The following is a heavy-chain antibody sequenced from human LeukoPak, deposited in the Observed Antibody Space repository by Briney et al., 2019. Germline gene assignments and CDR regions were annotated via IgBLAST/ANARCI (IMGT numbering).Heavy chain of an antibody. D-gene: IGHD3-10*01. J-gene: IGHJ4*02. CDR2: ISGSGGST. CDR1: GFTFSSYA. Sequence: PGGSLRLSCADSGFTFSSYAMSWVRQAPGKGLEWVSAISGSGGSTYYADSVKGRFTISRDNSKNTLYLQMNSLRAEDTAVYYCAKAADVLLWFGEPGGYYFDYWGQGTLVTVSS. CDR3: AKAADVLLWFGEPGGYYFDY. V-gene: IGHV3-23*01.